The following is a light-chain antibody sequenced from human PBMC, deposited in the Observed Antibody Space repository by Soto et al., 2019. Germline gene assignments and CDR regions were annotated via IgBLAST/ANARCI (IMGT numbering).Light chain of an antibody. Sequence: EIVLTQSPGTLSLSPGERATLSCRASQSVSSSYLAWYQQKPGQAPRLLIYGASSRATGIPDRFSGSGSGTDFHVTISRLETEDFAVYYCQQYGSSPLFGPGTKVDIK. CDR3: QQYGSSPL. CDR1: QSVSSSY. J-gene: IGKJ3*01. V-gene: IGKV3-20*01. CDR2: GAS.